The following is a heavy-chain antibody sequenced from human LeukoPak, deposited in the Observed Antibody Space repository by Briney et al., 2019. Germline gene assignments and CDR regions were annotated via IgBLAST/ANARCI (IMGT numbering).Heavy chain of an antibody. J-gene: IGHJ5*02. CDR2: IYYSGSP. D-gene: IGHD2-2*01. V-gene: IGHV4-59*01. Sequence: SETLSLTCAVYGGSFSSFYWTWMRQLPGKGLEWIGYIYYSGSPNYNPSLKSRANISADTSKNQLSLKMNSVTAADTAVYYCARQLGFCSSSTCYPYFDPWGQGALVTVSS. CDR3: ARQLGFCSSSTCYPYFDP. CDR1: GGSFSSFY.